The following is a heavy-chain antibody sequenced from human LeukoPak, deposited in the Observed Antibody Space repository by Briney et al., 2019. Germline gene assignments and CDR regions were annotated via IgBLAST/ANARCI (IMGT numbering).Heavy chain of an antibody. CDR3: TRAPHIAVAGH. D-gene: IGHD6-19*01. CDR1: GFPFDDYA. V-gene: IGHV3-23*01. CDR2: ISGSGGST. Sequence: GGSLRLSCAASGFPFDDYAMLWVRQAPGKGLEWVSAISGSGGSTYYADSVKGRFTISRDDSKNTAYLQMNSLKTEDTAVYYCTRAPHIAVAGHWGQGTLVTVSS. J-gene: IGHJ4*02.